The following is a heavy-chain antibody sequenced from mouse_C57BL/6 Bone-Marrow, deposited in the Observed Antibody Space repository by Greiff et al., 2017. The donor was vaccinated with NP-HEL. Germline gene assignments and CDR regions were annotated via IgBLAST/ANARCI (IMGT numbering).Heavy chain of an antibody. J-gene: IGHJ1*03. Sequence: EVKVEESGRGLVKPGGSLKLSCAASGFTFSDYGMHWVRQAPEKGLEWVAYISSGSSTIYYADTVKGRFTISRDNAKNTLFLQMTSLRSEDTAMYYCARDYYYWYFDVWGTGTTVTVSS. CDR1: GFTFSDYG. CDR3: ARDYYYWYFDV. CDR2: ISSGSSTI. V-gene: IGHV5-17*01. D-gene: IGHD1-1*01.